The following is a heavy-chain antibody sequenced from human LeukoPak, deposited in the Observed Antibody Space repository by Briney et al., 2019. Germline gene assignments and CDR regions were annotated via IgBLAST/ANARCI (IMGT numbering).Heavy chain of an antibody. D-gene: IGHD6-19*01. V-gene: IGHV3-30*18. J-gene: IGHJ4*02. CDR2: ISYDGSNE. CDR1: GCTFSSYG. CDR3: AKDHSSGWDYFDY. Sequence: GGSLRLSCAASGCTFSSYGMHWVRQAPGKGLEWVAVISYDGSNEYYADSVKGRFTISRDNSKNTLYLQMNSLRAEDTAVYYCAKDHSSGWDYFDYWGQGTLITVSS.